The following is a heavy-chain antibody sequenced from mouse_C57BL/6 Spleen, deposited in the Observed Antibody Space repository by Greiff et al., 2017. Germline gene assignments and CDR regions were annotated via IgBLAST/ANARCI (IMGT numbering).Heavy chain of an antibody. Sequence: EVKLMESEGGLVQPGSSMKLSCTASGFTFSDYYMAWVRQVPEKGLEWVANINYDGSSTYYLDSLKSRFIISRDNAKNILYLQMSSLKSEDTATYYCARDRIYDGYYGYFDVWGTGTTVTVSS. V-gene: IGHV5-16*01. J-gene: IGHJ1*03. CDR3: ARDRIYDGYYGYFDV. CDR2: INYDGSST. D-gene: IGHD2-3*01. CDR1: GFTFSDYY.